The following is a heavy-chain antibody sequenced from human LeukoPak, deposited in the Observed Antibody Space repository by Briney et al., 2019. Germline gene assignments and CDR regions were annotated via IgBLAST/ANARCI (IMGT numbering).Heavy chain of an antibody. J-gene: IGHJ4*02. CDR3: ARVGGQWYSSSSWFDY. CDR1: GFTFSSYS. Sequence: GGSLRLSCAASGFTFSSYSMNWVRQAPGKGLEWVSSISSSSSYIYYADSVKGRFTISRDNAKNSLYLQINSLRSEDTAAYYCARVGGQWYSSSSWFDYWGQGTLVTVSS. V-gene: IGHV3-21*01. D-gene: IGHD6-6*01. CDR2: ISSSSSYI.